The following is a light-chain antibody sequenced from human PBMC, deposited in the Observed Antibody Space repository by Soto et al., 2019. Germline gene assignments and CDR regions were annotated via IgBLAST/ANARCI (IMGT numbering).Light chain of an antibody. V-gene: IGKV1-5*03. CDR1: QSITTW. J-gene: IGKJ2*01. CDR3: QRYNDYQYV. Sequence: DIQMTQSPSTLSASVGDRVTITCRASQSITTWLAWYQQKPGKAPKLLIYKAINLQSGVPSRFSGSGSGTEFTLTISSLQLDDFGTYYCQRYNDYQYVFGQGTKVDI. CDR2: KAI.